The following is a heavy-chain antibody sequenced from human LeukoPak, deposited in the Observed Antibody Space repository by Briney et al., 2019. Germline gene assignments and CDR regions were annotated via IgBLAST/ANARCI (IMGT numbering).Heavy chain of an antibody. V-gene: IGHV3-23*01. Sequence: GGSLRLSCAASGFTFSSYAMSWVRQAPGQGLEWVSATSGSGGSTYYADYGKGRFTICRDNSKNTVYLQMNRRRAQDTAVYYCAKHYTEPPYYYYFYYMDVWGKGTTVTVSS. J-gene: IGHJ6*03. CDR3: AKHYTEPPYYYYFYYMDV. CDR1: GFTFSSYA. CDR2: TSGSGGST. D-gene: IGHD4-11*01.